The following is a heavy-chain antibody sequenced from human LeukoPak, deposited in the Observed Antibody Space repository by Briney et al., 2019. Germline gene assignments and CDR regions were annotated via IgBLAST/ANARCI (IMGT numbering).Heavy chain of an antibody. Sequence: ETLSLTCTVSGGSISSGSYYWSWVRQAPGKGLEWVSAISGSGGSTYYADSVKGRFTISRDNSKNTLYLQMNSLRAEDTAVYYCAKEGGVSSGSSYFDYWGQGTLVTVSS. CDR1: GGSISSGSYY. V-gene: IGHV3-23*01. CDR2: ISGSGGST. J-gene: IGHJ4*02. D-gene: IGHD3-10*02. CDR3: AKEGGVSSGSSYFDY.